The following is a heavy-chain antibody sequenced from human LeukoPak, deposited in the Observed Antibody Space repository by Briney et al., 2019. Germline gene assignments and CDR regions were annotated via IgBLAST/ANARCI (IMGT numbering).Heavy chain of an antibody. CDR1: GDSVSSSNYY. D-gene: IGHD3-22*01. V-gene: IGHV4-39*01. J-gene: IGHJ4*02. CDR2: IYYSGST. CDR3: ARTYYSDSSAYGY. Sequence: KPSETLSLTCTVSGDSVSSSNYYWGWIRQPPGKGLEWIGSIYYSGSTYYNPSLKSRVIISVDTSKNQLSLKLSSVTAADTAVYLCARTYYSDSSAYGYWGQGTLVTVSS.